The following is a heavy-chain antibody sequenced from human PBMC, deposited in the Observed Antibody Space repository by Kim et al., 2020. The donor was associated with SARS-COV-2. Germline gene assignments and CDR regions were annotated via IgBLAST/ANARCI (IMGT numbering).Heavy chain of an antibody. J-gene: IGHJ6*02. CDR3: AKDPRMVRGVPYDHYYYYYGMDV. D-gene: IGHD3-10*01. V-gene: IGHV3-33*06. Sequence: GGSLRLSCAASGFTFSSYGMHWVRQAPGKGLEWVAVIWYDGSNKYYADSVKGRFTISRDNSKNTLYLQMNSLRAEDTAVYYCAKDPRMVRGVPYDHYYYYYGMDVWGQGTTVTVSS. CDR1: GFTFSSYG. CDR2: IWYDGSNK.